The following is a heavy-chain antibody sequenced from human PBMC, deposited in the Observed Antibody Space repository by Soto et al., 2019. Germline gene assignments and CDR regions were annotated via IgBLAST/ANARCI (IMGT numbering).Heavy chain of an antibody. Sequence: QVQLQESGPGLVKPSGTLSLTCAVSGGSISSSNWWSWVRQPPGKGLEWIGEIYHSGSTNYNPSLQSRVTISVDKSMTQFSLKLSSVTAAATAVYYCARSPRTSYYCYGMDVWGQGTTVTVSS. J-gene: IGHJ6*02. D-gene: IGHD2-2*01. V-gene: IGHV4-4*02. CDR1: GGSISSSNW. CDR3: ARSPRTSYYCYGMDV. CDR2: IYHSGST.